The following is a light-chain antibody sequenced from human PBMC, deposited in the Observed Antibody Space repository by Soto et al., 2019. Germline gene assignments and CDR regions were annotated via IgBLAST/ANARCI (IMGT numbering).Light chain of an antibody. CDR1: QSIGNY. J-gene: IGKJ2*01. CDR2: DVS. V-gene: IGKV3-11*01. CDR3: QQRSNWYT. Sequence: EIVLTQSPATLSLSPGQRATLSCRASQSIGNYLAWYQQKPGQAPRLLIYDVSNRATGTPARFSGSGSGTDFTLTISSLEPEDVAVYYCQQRSNWYTVGQGTKLEIK.